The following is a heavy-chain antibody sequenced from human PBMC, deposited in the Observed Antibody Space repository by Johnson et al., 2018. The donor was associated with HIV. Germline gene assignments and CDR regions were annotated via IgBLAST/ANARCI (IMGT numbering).Heavy chain of an antibody. CDR2: ISYDGSNK. D-gene: IGHD6-13*01. V-gene: IGHV3-30*04. Sequence: VQLLESGGGVVQPGRSLRLSCAASGFTFSSYAMHWVRQAPGKGLEWVAVISYDGSNKYYADSVKGRFTISRDNSKNTLYLQMNSLRAEDTAVYYCARAGRYSSSWYGGAFDIWGQGTMVTVSS. CDR3: ARAGRYSSSWYGGAFDI. CDR1: GFTFSSYA. J-gene: IGHJ3*02.